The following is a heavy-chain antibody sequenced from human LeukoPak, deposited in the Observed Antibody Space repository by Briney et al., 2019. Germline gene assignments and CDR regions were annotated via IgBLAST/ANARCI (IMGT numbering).Heavy chain of an antibody. V-gene: IGHV1-46*01. CDR2: INPSGGST. D-gene: IGHD3-10*01. J-gene: IGHJ4*02. CDR3: ARELITMVRGVSVPNY. CDR1: GYTFTSYY. Sequence: ASVKVSCKASGYTFTSYYMHWVRQAPGQGLEWMGIINPSGGSTSYAQKFQGRVTMTRDTSTSTVYMELSSLRSEDTAVYYCARELITMVRGVSVPNYWGQGTPVTVSS.